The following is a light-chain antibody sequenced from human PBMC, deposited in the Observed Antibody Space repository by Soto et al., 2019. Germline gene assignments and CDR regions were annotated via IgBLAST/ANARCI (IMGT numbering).Light chain of an antibody. CDR3: QQYNNSPLT. V-gene: IGKV1D-16*01. J-gene: IGKJ4*01. Sequence: DIKMTQSPSSLSAFIGDRVTITCRASQGIRGWLAWYQLKPGKAPKXLIYATSTLQDGVPSRFSGNGSETEVTLTISSLQSEDSATYDGQQYNNSPLTFGGGTKVDIK. CDR1: QGIRGW. CDR2: ATS.